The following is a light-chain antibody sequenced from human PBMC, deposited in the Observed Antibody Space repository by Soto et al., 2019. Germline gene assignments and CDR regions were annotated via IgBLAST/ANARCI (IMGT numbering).Light chain of an antibody. CDR2: DVS. V-gene: IGLV2-14*01. Sequence: QSALTQPASVSGSPGQSITISCTGTSSDIGVYNHVSWYQQHPGKAPKLMIYDVSNRPSGVSNRFSGSKSGNTASLTISGLQPEYEADYYCSSFTSTSTNYVFGTGTKVTVL. J-gene: IGLJ1*01. CDR1: SSDIGVYNH. CDR3: SSFTSTSTNYV.